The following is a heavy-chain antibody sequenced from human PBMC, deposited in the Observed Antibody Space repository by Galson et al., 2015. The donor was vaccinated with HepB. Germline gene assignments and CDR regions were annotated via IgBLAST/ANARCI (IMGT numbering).Heavy chain of an antibody. CDR3: TRTTTGDF. V-gene: IGHV3-23*01. D-gene: IGHD2-21*01. CDR2: ISGGGNNT. J-gene: IGHJ4*02. CDR1: GFIFSDFA. Sequence: SLRLSCAASGFIFSDFAMAWVRLAPGKGLEWVSGISGGGNNTNYADSVKGRFTISRDNSKNIVYLQMSSLRADDTALYYCTRTTTGDFWGQGTLVTVSS.